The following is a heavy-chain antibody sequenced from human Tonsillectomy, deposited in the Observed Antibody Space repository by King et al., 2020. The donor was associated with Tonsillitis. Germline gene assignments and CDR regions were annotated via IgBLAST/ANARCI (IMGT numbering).Heavy chain of an antibody. CDR1: GGSFSGYY. CDR3: ARRRGYSYGYVAWFDP. CDR2: INHSGST. Sequence: VQLQQWGAGLLKPSETLSLTCAVSGGSFSGYYWSWIRQPPGKGLEWIGEINHSGSTNYNPSLKSRVTISVDTSKNKFSLKLSSVTAADTAVYYCARRRGYSYGYVAWFDPWGQGTLVTVSS. V-gene: IGHV4-34*01. J-gene: IGHJ5*02. D-gene: IGHD5-18*01.